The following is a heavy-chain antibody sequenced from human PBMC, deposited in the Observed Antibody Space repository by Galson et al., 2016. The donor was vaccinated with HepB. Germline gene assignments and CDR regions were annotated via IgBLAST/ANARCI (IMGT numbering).Heavy chain of an antibody. D-gene: IGHD6-19*01. Sequence: SLRLSCAASGFTFSSYGMHWVRQAPGKGLEWVAVISYDGSNKYYADSVKGRFTISRDNSKNTLYLQMNSLRAEDTAVYYCAKDKRVGSGWSWYYFDYWGQGTLVTVSS. J-gene: IGHJ4*02. CDR1: GFTFSSYG. CDR3: AKDKRVGSGWSWYYFDY. V-gene: IGHV3-30*18. CDR2: ISYDGSNK.